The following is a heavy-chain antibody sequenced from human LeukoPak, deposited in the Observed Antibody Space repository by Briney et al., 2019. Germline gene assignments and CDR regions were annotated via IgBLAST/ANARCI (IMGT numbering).Heavy chain of an antibody. CDR1: GYTFTGYY. D-gene: IGHD6-6*01. CDR2: INPNSGGT. CDR3: ARELSSIAARKGFDY. V-gene: IGHV1-2*04. Sequence: ASVKVSCKASGYTFTGYYMHWVRQAPGQGLEWMGWINPNSGGTNYAQKFQGWVTMTRDTSISTAYMELSRLRSDDTAVYYCARELSSIAARKGFDYWGQGTLVTVSS. J-gene: IGHJ4*02.